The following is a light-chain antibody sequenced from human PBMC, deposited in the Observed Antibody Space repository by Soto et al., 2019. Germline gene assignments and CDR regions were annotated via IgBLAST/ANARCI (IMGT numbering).Light chain of an antibody. V-gene: IGKV3-15*01. J-gene: IGKJ4*01. Sequence: EVVMAQSPATLSLFPGESATLSCRASQSVSSNLAWYQQKPGQAPRLLIYGASTRATGVPGRFSGSGSGTEFILTISSLQAEDFAVYYCQQYNNWPPLTFGGGTKVEIK. CDR2: GAS. CDR1: QSVSSN. CDR3: QQYNNWPPLT.